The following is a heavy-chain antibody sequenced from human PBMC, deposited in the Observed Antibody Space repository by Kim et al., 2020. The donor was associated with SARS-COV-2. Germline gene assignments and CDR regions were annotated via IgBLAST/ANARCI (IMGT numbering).Heavy chain of an antibody. J-gene: IGHJ2*01. V-gene: IGHV3-9*01. Sequence: GGSLRLSCAASGFTFRNYALHWVRQAPGKGLEWVSGICWDSVNIYYADSVKGRFTISRDNSKNSLYLHMNSLTVDDTAFYYCATDLLHWVVFWY. D-gene: IGHD2-15*01. CDR2: ICWDSVNI. CDR1: GFTFRNYA. CDR3: ATDLLHWVVFWY.